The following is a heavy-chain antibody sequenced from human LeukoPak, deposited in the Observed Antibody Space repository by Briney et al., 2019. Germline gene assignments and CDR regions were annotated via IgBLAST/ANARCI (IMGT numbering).Heavy chain of an antibody. CDR2: INPNSCGT. CDR3: ARGDYYDSSGYSY. CDR1: GYTFTGYY. Sequence: ASVKVSCKASGYTFTGYYIHWVRQAPGQGLEWMGWINPNSCGTNYAQKFQGRVTMTRDTSISTAYMELSRLRSDDTAVYYCARGDYYDSSGYSYWGQGTLVTVSS. J-gene: IGHJ4*02. V-gene: IGHV1-2*02. D-gene: IGHD3-22*01.